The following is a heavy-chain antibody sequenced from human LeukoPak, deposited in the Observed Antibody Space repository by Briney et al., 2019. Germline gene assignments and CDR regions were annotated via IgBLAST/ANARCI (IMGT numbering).Heavy chain of an antibody. CDR3: ARLPSIVGAILNFYFDY. CDR2: IYYSGST. CDR1: GGSISSSSYY. V-gene: IGHV4-39*01. D-gene: IGHD1-26*01. Sequence: PSETLSLTCTVSGGSISSSSYYWGWIRQPPGKGLEWIGSIYYSGSTYYNPSLKSRVTISVDTSKNQFSLKLSSVTAADTAVYYCARLPSIVGAILNFYFDYWGQGTLVTVSS. J-gene: IGHJ4*02.